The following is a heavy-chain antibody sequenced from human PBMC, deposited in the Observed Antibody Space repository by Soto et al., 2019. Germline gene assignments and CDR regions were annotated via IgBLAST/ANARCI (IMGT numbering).Heavy chain of an antibody. CDR1: GYSLADLY. D-gene: IGHD1-26*01. CDR2: FDPEDGEI. CDR3: AAAPRAATYYYYTMDV. Sequence: ASVKVSCKVSGYSLADLYIHWVRQAPGKGLEWMGGFDPEDGEILHAQKFQGRVIMTEDTSTDTAYMELSSLRSEDTAVYYCAAAPRAATYYYYTMDVWGQGTTVTVSS. V-gene: IGHV1-24*01. J-gene: IGHJ6*02.